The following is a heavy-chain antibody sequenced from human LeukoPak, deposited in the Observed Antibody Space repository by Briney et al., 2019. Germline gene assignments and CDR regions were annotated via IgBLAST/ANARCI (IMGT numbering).Heavy chain of an antibody. CDR3: ASLPYVRQQLTRAVTTYYYYYGMDV. V-gene: IGHV1-8*01. D-gene: IGHD6-13*01. CDR2: MNPNSGNT. Sequence: AASVKVSCKASGYTFTSYDINWVRQATGQGLEWMGWMNPNSGNTGYAQKFQGRVTMTRNTSISTAYMELSSLRSEDTAVYYCASLPYVRQQLTRAVTTYYYYYGMDVWGQGTTVTVSS. CDR1: GYTFTSYD. J-gene: IGHJ6*02.